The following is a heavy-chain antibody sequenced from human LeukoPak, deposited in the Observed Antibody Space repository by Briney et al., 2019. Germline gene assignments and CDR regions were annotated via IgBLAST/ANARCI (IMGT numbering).Heavy chain of an antibody. V-gene: IGHV4-59*01. CDR3: ARGADSSGYYSIFYFDY. CDR1: GGSISSYY. D-gene: IGHD3-22*01. J-gene: IGHJ4*01. Sequence: SETLSLTWTVSGGSISSYYWNWIRQPPGKGLEWIGYIYYSGSTNYNPSLKSRVTISVDTSKNQFSLKLSSVTAADTAVYYCARGADSSGYYSIFYFDYWGQGTLVTVSS. CDR2: IYYSGST.